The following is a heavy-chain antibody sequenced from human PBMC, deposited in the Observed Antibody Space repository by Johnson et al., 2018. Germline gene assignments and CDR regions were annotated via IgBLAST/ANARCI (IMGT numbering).Heavy chain of an antibody. CDR2: IHYYGST. Sequence: QVQLQESGPGLVKPSEPLSLTCTVSGGSISSSYWSWIRQPPGKALEWMGYIHYYGSTNYNPPLTSRVTLSVDTSKNQFSLKLSTVTAADTAVDYCARVRAVAWTENYYYGMDVVGQGTTVTVSS. V-gene: IGHV4-59*12. D-gene: IGHD6-19*01. CDR1: GGSISSSY. J-gene: IGHJ6*02. CDR3: ARVRAVAWTENYYYGMDV.